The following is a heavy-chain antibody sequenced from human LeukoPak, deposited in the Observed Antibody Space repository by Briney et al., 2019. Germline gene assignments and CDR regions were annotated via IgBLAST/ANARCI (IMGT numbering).Heavy chain of an antibody. Sequence: GGSLRLSCAASGFTFNTYSMNWVRQAPGKGLEWVSFITSSSSIIYYADSVKGRFTISRDNAKNSLYLQMNSLRDEDTAVYYCARDFFNAFDIWGQGTMVTVSS. D-gene: IGHD2/OR15-2a*01. CDR3: ARDFFNAFDI. V-gene: IGHV3-48*02. CDR2: ITSSSSII. J-gene: IGHJ3*02. CDR1: GFTFNTYS.